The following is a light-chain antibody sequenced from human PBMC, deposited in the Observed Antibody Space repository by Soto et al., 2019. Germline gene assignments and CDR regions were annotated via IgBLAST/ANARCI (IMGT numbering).Light chain of an antibody. CDR3: QQYYSTPPT. CDR2: WVS. J-gene: IGKJ4*01. V-gene: IGKV4-1*01. CDR1: QSVLYSSNNKNY. Sequence: DIVMTQSPDSLAVSLGERATINCTSSQSVLYSSNNKNYLVWYQQKPGQPPKXILYWVSTRESGVPDRFSGSGSGTDCTLTISSLQAGDVAVYYCQQYYSTPPTLGGGTKVDIK.